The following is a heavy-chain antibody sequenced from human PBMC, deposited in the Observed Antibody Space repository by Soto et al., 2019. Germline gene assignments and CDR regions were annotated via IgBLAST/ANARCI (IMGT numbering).Heavy chain of an antibody. CDR3: ARRYGGNFDY. CDR1: GGSISSYY. J-gene: IGHJ4*02. CDR2: IYYSGSS. D-gene: IGHD2-15*01. Sequence: QVQLQESGPGLVKPSETLSLTCTVSGGSISSYYWSWIRQPPGKGLEWIGYIYYSGSSNYNPSLKSRDTISLDTSKNPFSLRLSSVPAADTAVYYCARRYGGNFDYWGQGTLVTVSS. V-gene: IGHV4-59*08.